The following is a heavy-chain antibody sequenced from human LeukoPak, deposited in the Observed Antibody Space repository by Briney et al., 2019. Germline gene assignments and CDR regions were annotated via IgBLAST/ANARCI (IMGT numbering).Heavy chain of an antibody. V-gene: IGHV6-1*01. CDR2: TYYRSKWYN. D-gene: IGHD3-10*01. J-gene: IGHJ4*02. CDR3: AKGRWALFDC. Sequence: SQTLSLTCDISGDSVSSNSAAWNWIRQSPSRGLEWLGRTYYRSKWYNDYAVSLKSRMTINADMSKNQFSLQLNSVTPEDTAVYYCAKGRWALFDCWGQGTLVIVSS. CDR1: GDSVSSNSAA.